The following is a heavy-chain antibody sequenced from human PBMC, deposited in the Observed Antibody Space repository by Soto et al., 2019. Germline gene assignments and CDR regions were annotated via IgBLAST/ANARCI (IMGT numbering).Heavy chain of an antibody. CDR2: INHSGST. CDR1: GGSFSGYY. J-gene: IGHJ5*02. CDR3: ARAGGSRWFDP. Sequence: SETLSLTCAVYGGSFSGYYWSWIRQPPGKGLEWIGEINHSGSTNYNPSLKSRVTISVDTSKNQFSLKLSSVTAADTAVYYCARAGGSRWFDPWGQGTLVTVSS. V-gene: IGHV4-34*01. D-gene: IGHD2-15*01.